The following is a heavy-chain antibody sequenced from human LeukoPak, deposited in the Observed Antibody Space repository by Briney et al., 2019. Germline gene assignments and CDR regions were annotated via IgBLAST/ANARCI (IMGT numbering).Heavy chain of an antibody. V-gene: IGHV3-23*01. Sequence: PGGSLRLSCAASGFTFSSYDMSWVRQAPGKGLEWVSAISGSGGSTYYADSVKGRFTISRDNSKNTLYLQMNSLRAEDTAVYYCAKAYYGSGSYYKASYNWFDPWGQGTLVTVSS. J-gene: IGHJ5*02. D-gene: IGHD3-10*01. CDR3: AKAYYGSGSYYKASYNWFDP. CDR1: GFTFSSYD. CDR2: ISGSGGST.